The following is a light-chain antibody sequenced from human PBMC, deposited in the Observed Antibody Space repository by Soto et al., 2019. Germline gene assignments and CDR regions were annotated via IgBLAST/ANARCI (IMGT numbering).Light chain of an antibody. CDR1: SSNIGAGYD. CDR3: QAYDSSLSGFYV. CDR2: GNT. Sequence: QSVLTQPPSVSGAPGQRVTISCTGSSSNIGAGYDVHWYQHLPGTAPKLLIYGNTNRPSGVPDRFSGSKSGTSASLAITGLQAEDEADYYCQAYDSSLSGFYVFGTGPKVTI. J-gene: IGLJ1*01. V-gene: IGLV1-40*01.